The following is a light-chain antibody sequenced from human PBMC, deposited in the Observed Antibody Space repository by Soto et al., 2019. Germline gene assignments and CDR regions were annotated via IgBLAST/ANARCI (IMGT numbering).Light chain of an antibody. Sequence: DIVMTQSPLSLPVTPGEPASISSSSSQTLLHSKGYNYLDWYLQKPGQSPQLLIYLGSNRASGVPDRFSGSGSGTDFTLKISRVEAEDVGVYYCMQPLQSWTFGQGTKVEIK. V-gene: IGKV2-28*01. CDR2: LGS. J-gene: IGKJ1*01. CDR1: QTLLHSKGYNY. CDR3: MQPLQSWT.